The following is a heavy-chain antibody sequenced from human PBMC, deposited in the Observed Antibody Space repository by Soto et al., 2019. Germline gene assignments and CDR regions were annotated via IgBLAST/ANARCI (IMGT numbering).Heavy chain of an antibody. V-gene: IGHV1-3*01. CDR1: GYTFTSYA. J-gene: IGHJ4*02. CDR3: ACPLRAARNQFDY. Sequence: QVQLVQSGAEVKKPGASVKVSCKASGYTFTSYAMHWVRQAPGQRREWMGWINAGNGNTKYSQKFQSRVAITRDTSASTAYMELSSLRSEDTAVYYCACPLRAARNQFDYWGQGTLVTVSS. D-gene: IGHD6-6*01. CDR2: INAGNGNT.